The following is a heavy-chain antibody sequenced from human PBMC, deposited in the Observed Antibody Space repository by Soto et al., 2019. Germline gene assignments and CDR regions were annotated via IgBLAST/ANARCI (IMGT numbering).Heavy chain of an antibody. V-gene: IGHV1-2*04. D-gene: IGHD3-10*01. CDR1: GYTFTGYY. J-gene: IGHJ4*02. CDR2: INPNSGGT. Sequence: ASVKVSCKASGYTFTGYYMHWVRQAPGQGLEWMGWINPNSGGTNYAQKFQGWVTMTRDTSISTAYMELSRLRSDDTAVYYCARSFWFGELLLLDYWGQGTLVTVSS. CDR3: ARSFWFGELLLLDY.